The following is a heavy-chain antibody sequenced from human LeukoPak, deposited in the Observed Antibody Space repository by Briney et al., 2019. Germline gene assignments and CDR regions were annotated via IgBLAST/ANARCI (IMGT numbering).Heavy chain of an antibody. J-gene: IGHJ4*02. CDR3: ARDPHSGSYSDY. D-gene: IGHD1-26*01. Sequence: ASVKVSCKASGYTFTGYYMHWVRQAPGQGLEWMGIINPSGGSTSYAQKFQGRVTMTRDTSISTAYMELSRLRSDDTAVYYCARDPHSGSYSDYWGQGTLVTVSS. V-gene: IGHV1-2*02. CDR1: GYTFTGYY. CDR2: INPSGGST.